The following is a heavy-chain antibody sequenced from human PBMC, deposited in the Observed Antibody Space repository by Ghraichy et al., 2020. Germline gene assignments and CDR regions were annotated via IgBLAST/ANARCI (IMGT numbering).Heavy chain of an antibody. Sequence: LSLTCAASGFTFSSYAMSWVRQAPGKGLEWVSAISGSGGSTYYADSVKGRFTISRDNSKNTLYLQKNSLRAEDTAVYYCATTPWYYYDSSGSTYYFDYWGQGTLVTVSS. J-gene: IGHJ4*02. CDR1: GFTFSSYA. CDR2: ISGSGGST. CDR3: ATTPWYYYDSSGSTYYFDY. D-gene: IGHD3-22*01. V-gene: IGHV3-23*01.